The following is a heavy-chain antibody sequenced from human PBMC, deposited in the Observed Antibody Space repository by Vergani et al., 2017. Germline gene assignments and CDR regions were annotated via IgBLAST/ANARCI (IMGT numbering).Heavy chain of an antibody. Sequence: QVQLVESGGGVVQPGRSLRLSCAASGFTFNQYGMHWVRQAPGKGLEWVAVTWYDGNNKQYADSVKGRFNISRDNSKSTMYLQKNSLRDEDTGVYYCARDLRLHYNRFDPWGQGTLVTVSS. CDR2: TWYDGNNK. V-gene: IGHV3-33*01. J-gene: IGHJ5*02. D-gene: IGHD1-14*01. CDR1: GFTFNQYG. CDR3: ARDLRLHYNRFDP.